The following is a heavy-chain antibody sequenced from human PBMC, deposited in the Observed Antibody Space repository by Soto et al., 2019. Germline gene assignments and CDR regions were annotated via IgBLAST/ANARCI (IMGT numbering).Heavy chain of an antibody. V-gene: IGHV3-33*01. CDR3: AREEAGGFRWYFDL. CDR1: GFTFSSYG. J-gene: IGHJ2*01. D-gene: IGHD2-15*01. CDR2: IWYDGSNK. Sequence: QVQLVESGGGVVQPGRSLRLSCAASGFTFSSYGMHWVRQAPGKGLEWVAVIWYDGSNKYYADSVKGRFTISRDNSKNTLCLQMNSLIVEDTAVYYCAREEAGGFRWYFDLWGRGTMVTVSS.